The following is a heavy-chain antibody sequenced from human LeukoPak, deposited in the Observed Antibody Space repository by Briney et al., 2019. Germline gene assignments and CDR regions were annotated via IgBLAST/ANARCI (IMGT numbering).Heavy chain of an antibody. CDR2: IYPGDSDT. D-gene: IGHD3-22*01. V-gene: IGHV5-51*01. Sequence: GESLKISCKGSGYSFTSYWIGWVRQMPGKGLEWMGIIYPGDSDTRYSPSFQGQVTISADKSISTAYLQWSSLKASDTAMYYCARLEVDYDISGYIDYWGQGTLVTVSS. CDR3: ARLEVDYDISGYIDY. CDR1: GYSFTSYW. J-gene: IGHJ4*02.